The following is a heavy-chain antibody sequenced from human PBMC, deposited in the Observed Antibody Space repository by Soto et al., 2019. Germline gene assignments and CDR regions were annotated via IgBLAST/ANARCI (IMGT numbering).Heavy chain of an antibody. CDR3: ARDVRYLNWFGP. J-gene: IGHJ5*02. D-gene: IGHD1-1*01. Sequence: QVQLVESGGGLVQPGRSLRLSCAASGFTFSSYAMHWVRQAPGKGLEWVAVISYDGSNKYYADSVKGRFTISRDNSKNTVYLQMNSLRAEDTAVYYCARDVRYLNWFGPWGQGTLVTVSS. CDR1: GFTFSSYA. V-gene: IGHV3-30-3*01. CDR2: ISYDGSNK.